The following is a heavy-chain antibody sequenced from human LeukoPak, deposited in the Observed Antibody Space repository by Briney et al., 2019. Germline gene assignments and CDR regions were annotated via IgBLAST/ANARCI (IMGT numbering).Heavy chain of an antibody. CDR1: GGTFSSYA. CDR3: ARARVRGAGWFDP. D-gene: IGHD3-10*01. CDR2: IIPIFGTA. Sequence: SVKVSCKASGGTFSSYAISWVRQAPGQGLEWMGGIIPIFGTANYAQKFQGRVTITADESTSTAYMELSSLRSEDTAVYYCARARVRGAGWFDPWGQGTLVTVSS. J-gene: IGHJ5*02. V-gene: IGHV1-69*13.